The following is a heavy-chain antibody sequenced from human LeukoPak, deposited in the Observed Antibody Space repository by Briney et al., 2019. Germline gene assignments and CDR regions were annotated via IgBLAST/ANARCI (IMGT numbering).Heavy chain of an antibody. Sequence: GGSLRLSCAASGFTVSSYGMTWVRQAPGKGLEWVSAFSATDGSAQYAESVRGRFTISRDNSKNSLYLQMNSLRDEDTAVYFCAKARIAAAGAGAFDVWGQGTMVTVSS. CDR2: FSATDGSA. D-gene: IGHD6-13*01. J-gene: IGHJ3*01. CDR3: AKARIAAAGAGAFDV. CDR1: GFTVSSYG. V-gene: IGHV3-23*01.